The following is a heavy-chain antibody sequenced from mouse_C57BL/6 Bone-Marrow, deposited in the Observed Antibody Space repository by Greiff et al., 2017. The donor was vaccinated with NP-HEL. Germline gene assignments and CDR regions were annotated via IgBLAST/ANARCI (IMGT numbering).Heavy chain of an antibody. V-gene: IGHV1-66*01. CDR1: GYSFTSYY. D-gene: IGHD2-14*01. CDR3: ARGGGVRRPFAY. CDR2: IYPGSGNT. J-gene: IGHJ3*01. Sequence: VQLQQSGPELVKPGASVKISCKASGYSFTSYYIHWVKQRPGQGLEWIGWIYPGSGNTKYNEKFKGKATLTADTSSSTAYMQLSSLTSEDSAVYYCARGGGVRRPFAYWGQGTLVTVSA.